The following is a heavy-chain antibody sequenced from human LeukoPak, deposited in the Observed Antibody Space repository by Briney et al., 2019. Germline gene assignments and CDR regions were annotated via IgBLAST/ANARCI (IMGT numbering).Heavy chain of an antibody. CDR3: ARAGLLWFGRNNYYYGMDV. J-gene: IGHJ6*02. Sequence: SETLSLTCTVSGGSVSSGSYYWSWIRQPPGKGLEWIGYIYYSGSTNYNPSLKSRVTISVDTSKNQFSLKLSSVTAADTAVYYCARAGLLWFGRNNYYYGMDVWGQGTTVTVSS. CDR1: GGSVSSGSYY. V-gene: IGHV4-61*01. CDR2: IYYSGST. D-gene: IGHD3-10*01.